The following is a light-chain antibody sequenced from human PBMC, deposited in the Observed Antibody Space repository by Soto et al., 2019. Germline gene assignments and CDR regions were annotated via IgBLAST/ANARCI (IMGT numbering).Light chain of an antibody. CDR1: SSDVGYYDY. J-gene: IGLJ1*01. CDR3: SSYAGSNNFV. V-gene: IGLV2-8*01. Sequence: QSVLTQPPSASGFPGQSVTISCTGTSSDVGYYDYVSWYQQHPGKAPKLVIYEVTKRPSGVPDRVSASKSGNTASLTVSGLRAEDEADYYCSSYAGSNNFVFGSGTKLPVL. CDR2: EVT.